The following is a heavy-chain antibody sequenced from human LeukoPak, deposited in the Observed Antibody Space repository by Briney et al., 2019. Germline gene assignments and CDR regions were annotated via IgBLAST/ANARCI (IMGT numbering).Heavy chain of an antibody. CDR2: INHSGST. J-gene: IGHJ6*03. CDR3: ARLTYYYGSGSYYSRLYYYYMDV. Sequence: SETLSLTCAVYGGSFSGYYWSWIRQPPGKGLEWIGEINHSGSTNYNPSLKSRVTISVDTSKNQFSLKLSSVTAADTAVYYCARLTYYYGSGSYYSRLYYYYMDVWGKGTTVTISS. CDR1: GGSFSGYY. V-gene: IGHV4-34*01. D-gene: IGHD3-10*01.